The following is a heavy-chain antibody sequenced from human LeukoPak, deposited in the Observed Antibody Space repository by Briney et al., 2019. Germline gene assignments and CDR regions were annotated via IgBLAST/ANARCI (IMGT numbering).Heavy chain of an antibody. Sequence: GGSLRLSCAASGFTFSSYAMSWVRQAPGKGLEWVSAISGSGGSTYYADSVKGRFTISRDNAKNSLYLQMNSLRAEDTAVYYRAREKLELSFDYWGQGTLVTVSS. V-gene: IGHV3-23*01. CDR3: AREKLELSFDY. D-gene: IGHD1-7*01. J-gene: IGHJ4*02. CDR1: GFTFSSYA. CDR2: ISGSGGST.